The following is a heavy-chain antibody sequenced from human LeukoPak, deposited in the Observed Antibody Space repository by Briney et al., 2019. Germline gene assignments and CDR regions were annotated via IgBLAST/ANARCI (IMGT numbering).Heavy chain of an antibody. D-gene: IGHD2-15*01. CDR1: GYTFTSYA. Sequence: WASVKVSCKASGYTFTSYAMNWVRQAPGQGLEWMGWINTNTGNPTYAQGFTGRFVFSLDTSVSTAYLQISSLKAEDTAVYYCARDHVPRPPYCSGGSCYSLFDYWGQGTLVTVSS. CDR3: ARDHVPRPPYCSGGSCYSLFDY. V-gene: IGHV7-4-1*02. J-gene: IGHJ4*02. CDR2: INTNTGNP.